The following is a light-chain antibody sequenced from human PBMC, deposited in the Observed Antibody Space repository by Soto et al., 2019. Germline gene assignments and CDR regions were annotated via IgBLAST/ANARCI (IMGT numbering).Light chain of an antibody. J-gene: IGKJ5*01. CDR3: QHYDGYPQT. Sequence: DIQMTQSPSSLSASVGDRVTITCRASQSISTYLHWYQQKPGKAPKLLIYAASNLQSGVPSRFTGSGSGTDFTLTISSLQAEDFGTYYCQHYDGYPQTFGQGTRLEIK. CDR1: QSISTY. V-gene: IGKV1D-16*01. CDR2: AAS.